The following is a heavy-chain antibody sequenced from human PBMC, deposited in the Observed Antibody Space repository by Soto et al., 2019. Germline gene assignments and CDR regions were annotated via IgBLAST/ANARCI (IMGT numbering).Heavy chain of an antibody. CDR3: ARAHPWAPQRLFDS. V-gene: IGHV1-2*02. CDR2: SNPKSGGT. Sequence: QVQLVQSGAEVKNPGASVKVSCKASGYTFTGYCIHWVRQAPGQGLEWVAWSNPKSGGTSYAQKFQGRVTLTTDTSVNTAYMDLSGLESDDTAIYYCARAHPWAPQRLFDSWGPGTLVTVSS. J-gene: IGHJ4*02. CDR1: GYTFTGYC. D-gene: IGHD1-26*01.